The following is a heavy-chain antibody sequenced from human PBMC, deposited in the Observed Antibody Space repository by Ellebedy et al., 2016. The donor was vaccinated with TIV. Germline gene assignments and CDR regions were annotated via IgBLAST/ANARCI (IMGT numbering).Heavy chain of an antibody. D-gene: IGHD3-22*01. Sequence: GESLKISXAASGFTFSSYGMHWVRQAPGKGLEWVAVISYDGSNKYYADSVKGRFTISRDNSKNTLYLQMNSLRAEDTAVYYCAIPVVVITDHDAFDIWGQGTMVTVSS. V-gene: IGHV3-30*03. CDR3: AIPVVVITDHDAFDI. CDR1: GFTFSSYG. CDR2: ISYDGSNK. J-gene: IGHJ3*02.